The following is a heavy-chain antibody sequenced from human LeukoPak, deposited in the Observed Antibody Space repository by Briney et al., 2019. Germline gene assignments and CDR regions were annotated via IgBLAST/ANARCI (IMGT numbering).Heavy chain of an antibody. V-gene: IGHV3-21*01. J-gene: IGHJ4*02. CDR2: ISSSSSYI. CDR1: GFTFSSYS. Sequence: GGSLRLPCAASGFTFSSYSMNWVRQAPGKGLEWVSSISSSSSYIYYTDSVKGRFTISRDNAKNSLYLQMNSLRAEDTAVYYCAREAGPPEPFDYWGQGTLVTVSS. D-gene: IGHD1-14*01. CDR3: AREAGPPEPFDY.